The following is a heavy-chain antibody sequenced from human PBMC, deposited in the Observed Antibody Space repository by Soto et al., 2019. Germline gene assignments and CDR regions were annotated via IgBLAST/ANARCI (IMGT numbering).Heavy chain of an antibody. J-gene: IGHJ4*02. CDR2: ISSSSSYI. Sequence: VHLVDSGGGVVQPGRSMRLSCAASGFIFSSYSMNWVRQAPGKGLEWVSSISSSSSYIYYADSVKGRFTISRDNAKNSLYLQMNSLRAEDTAVYYCARDYHDYGDYGDHFDYWGQGTLVTVSS. D-gene: IGHD4-17*01. CDR3: ARDYHDYGDYGDHFDY. V-gene: IGHV3-21*01. CDR1: GFIFSSYS.